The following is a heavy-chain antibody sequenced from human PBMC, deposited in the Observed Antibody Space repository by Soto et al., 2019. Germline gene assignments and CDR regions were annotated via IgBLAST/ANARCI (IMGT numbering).Heavy chain of an antibody. J-gene: IGHJ4*02. Sequence: TLSHPCTVSGGSINSGGYYWSWIRQHPGKGLEWIGYIYYTGSTYYNPSLKSRITISRDTYKNQFSLKLSSVTAADTAVYYCATHDIYDSGGYYNYWGQGTLVT. CDR2: IYYTGST. CDR3: ATHDIYDSGGYYNY. CDR1: GGSINSGGYY. D-gene: IGHD3-22*01. V-gene: IGHV4-31*03.